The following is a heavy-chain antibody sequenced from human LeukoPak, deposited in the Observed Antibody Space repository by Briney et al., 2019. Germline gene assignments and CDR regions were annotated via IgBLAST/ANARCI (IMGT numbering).Heavy chain of an antibody. D-gene: IGHD2-2*01. CDR2: LSGLGDDP. J-gene: IGHJ4*02. Sequence: GGSLRLSCAASGFTFDTYAMSWVRQAPGKGLEWVSTLSGLGDDPYYADSVKGRFTISRDNSKNTLYLHINSLRVEDTAVYYCARAVIPSTSRHFDYWGQGTLVTVSS. V-gene: IGHV3-23*01. CDR1: GFTFDTYA. CDR3: ARAVIPSTSRHFDY.